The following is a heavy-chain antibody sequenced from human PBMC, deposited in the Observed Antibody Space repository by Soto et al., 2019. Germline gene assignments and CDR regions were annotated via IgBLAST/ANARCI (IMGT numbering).Heavy chain of an antibody. J-gene: IGHJ5*02. CDR2: ISDSADNI. V-gene: IGHV3-23*01. CDR3: VREVGRDGKKYFEP. D-gene: IGHD2-2*01. Sequence: EVQLLESGGGLVQPGGSLRLSCAASGFTFSDYAISWVRLAPGRGLECVSAISDSADNIYYADSVKGRFTISRDNSKNTLDLQMNSLRADDTAVYYCVREVGRDGKKYFEPWGQGTQVTVSS. CDR1: GFTFSDYA.